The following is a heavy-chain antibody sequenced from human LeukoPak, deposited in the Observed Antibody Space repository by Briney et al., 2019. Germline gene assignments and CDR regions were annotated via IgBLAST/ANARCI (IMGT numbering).Heavy chain of an antibody. J-gene: IGHJ4*02. CDR1: GFTFSSYE. CDR2: ISSSSSTI. V-gene: IGHV3-48*01. D-gene: IGHD2-15*01. Sequence: PGGSLRLSCAASGFTFSSYEMNWVRQAPGKGLEWVSYISSSSSTIYYADSVKGRFTISRDNAKNSLYLQMNSLRAEDTAVYYCAKEGYCSGGSCYDPPHDYWGQGTLVTVSS. CDR3: AKEGYCSGGSCYDPPHDY.